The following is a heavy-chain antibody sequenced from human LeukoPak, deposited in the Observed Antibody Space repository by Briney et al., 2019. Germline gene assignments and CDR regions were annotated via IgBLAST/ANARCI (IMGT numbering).Heavy chain of an antibody. Sequence: ASVKVSCKASGYTFTCYCMHWVRQAPAQGLGLMGCINPNCGGTNYAQEFQGKVTMTMDTYISKAYMELSRLRSDDTAVYCCARPPRITGANYYGMDVWGEGTTVTVSS. CDR2: INPNCGGT. CDR3: ARPPRITGANYYGMDV. D-gene: IGHD5-12*01. J-gene: IGHJ6*04. CDR1: GYTFTCYC. V-gene: IGHV1-2*02.